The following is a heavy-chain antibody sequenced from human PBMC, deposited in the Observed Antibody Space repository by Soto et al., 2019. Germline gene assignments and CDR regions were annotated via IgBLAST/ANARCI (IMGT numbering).Heavy chain of an antibody. Sequence: QVQLQESGPGLVKPSETLSLTCTVSGGAISSYDWSWIRQPPGKGLEWMGYIYYSGSTNYNPCLTNRVTRSVDPSKNQFALKLSSVTAADTAVYYCARAGLWYPGGWNHSNWFDPWGQGTLVTVSS. J-gene: IGHJ5*02. CDR3: ARAGLWYPGGWNHSNWFDP. CDR1: GGAISSYD. D-gene: IGHD1-1*01. V-gene: IGHV4-59*01. CDR2: IYYSGST.